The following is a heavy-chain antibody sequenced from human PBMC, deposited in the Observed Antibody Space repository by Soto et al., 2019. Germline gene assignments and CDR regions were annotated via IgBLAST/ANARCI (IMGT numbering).Heavy chain of an antibody. J-gene: IGHJ5*01. V-gene: IGHV3-30*18. Sequence: QVQLVESGGGVVQPGRSLRLSCAASGFMFSSCAMHWVRQAPGKGLEWVALISYDGSTEYYADSVKGRFTISRDNSKNTLSLQMNSLTAEDTAVYQCANSYGAKVSNWFDSWGQGTLVTVSS. D-gene: IGHD4-4*01. CDR1: GFMFSSCA. CDR3: ANSYGAKVSNWFDS. CDR2: ISYDGSTE.